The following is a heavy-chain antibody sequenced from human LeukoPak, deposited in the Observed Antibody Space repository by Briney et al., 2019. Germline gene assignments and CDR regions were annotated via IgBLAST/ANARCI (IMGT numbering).Heavy chain of an antibody. V-gene: IGHV3-66*01. CDR2: IYASGGT. CDR3: ARVSVSFNMPFDY. D-gene: IGHD2-2*01. CDR1: RFTVSNNY. J-gene: IGHJ4*02. Sequence: PGGSLRLSCAASRFTVSNNYMSWVRQAPGKGLEWGSVIYASGGTYYADSVKGRFTISRDNSKEALYLQMNSLRAEDTAVYYCARVSVSFNMPFDYWGQGTLVTISS.